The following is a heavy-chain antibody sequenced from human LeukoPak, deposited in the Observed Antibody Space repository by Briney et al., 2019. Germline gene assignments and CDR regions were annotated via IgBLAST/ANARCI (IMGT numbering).Heavy chain of an antibody. CDR3: ARDRVYYWYFDL. V-gene: IGHV4-30-4*01. J-gene: IGHJ2*01. D-gene: IGHD6-13*01. CDR2: IYYSGST. CDR1: GGSISSGDYY. Sequence: DPSETLSLTCTVSGGSISSGDYYWSWIRQPPGKGLEWIGYIYYSGSTYYNPSLKSRVSISVDTSKNQFSLKLSSVTAADTAVYYYARDRVYYWYFDLWGRGTLVTVSS.